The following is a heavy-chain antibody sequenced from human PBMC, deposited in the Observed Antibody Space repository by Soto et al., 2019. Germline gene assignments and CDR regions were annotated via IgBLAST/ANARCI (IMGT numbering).Heavy chain of an antibody. D-gene: IGHD6-13*01. J-gene: IGHJ4*02. V-gene: IGHV4-4*02. CDR1: GGSISSSNW. CDR2: IYHSGST. Sequence: SETLSLTCAVSGGSISSSNWLSWGRQPPGKGLEWIGEIYHSGSTNYNPSLKSRVTISVDKSKNQFSLKLSSVTAADTAVYYCASMRTEAAAVYYFDYWGQGTLVTVSS. CDR3: ASMRTEAAAVYYFDY.